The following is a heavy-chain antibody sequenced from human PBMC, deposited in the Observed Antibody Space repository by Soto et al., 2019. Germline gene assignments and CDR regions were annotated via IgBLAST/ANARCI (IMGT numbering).Heavy chain of an antibody. Sequence: QVQLVQSGAEVKKPGASVTVSCKASGYSFTTYGITWVRQAPGQGLEWMGWIISYNGNTKYAQKLQGRVTVTTDASTSTAYMELRSLRSEDTAVYYCARVHIVGGIITHEKGFDCWGQGALGTVSS. V-gene: IGHV1-18*01. CDR1: GYSFTTYG. J-gene: IGHJ4*02. CDR3: ARVHIVGGIITHEKGFDC. CDR2: IISYNGNT. D-gene: IGHD3-10*01.